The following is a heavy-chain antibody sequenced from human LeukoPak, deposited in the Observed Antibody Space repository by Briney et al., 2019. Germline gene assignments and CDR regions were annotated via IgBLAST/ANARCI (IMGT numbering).Heavy chain of an antibody. J-gene: IGHJ6*02. CDR3: ARDLGESGRGQYYYYGMDV. CDR2: IWYAGSNK. V-gene: IGHV3-33*01. D-gene: IGHD3-10*01. CDR1: GFTFSSYG. Sequence: PGGSLRLSCAASGFTFSSYGMHWVRQAPGKGLEWVAVIWYAGSNKYYADSVKGRFTISRDNSKNTLYLQMNSLRAEETAVYYCARDLGESGRGQYYYYGMDVWGQGTTGTVSS.